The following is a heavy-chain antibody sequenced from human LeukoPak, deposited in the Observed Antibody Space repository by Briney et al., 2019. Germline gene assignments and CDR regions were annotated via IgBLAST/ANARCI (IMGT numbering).Heavy chain of an antibody. J-gene: IGHJ4*02. CDR1: GYIFTGYY. D-gene: IGHD3-16*01. CDR2: INPNSGGT. CDR3: ASHTGGGARHFEY. Sequence: RASVKVSCKASGYIFTGYYMHWVRQAPGQGLEWMGWINPNSGGTNYTQNFQGRVTMTRDTSISTAYMELSRLRSDDTAVYYCASHTGGGARHFEYWGQGTLVTVSS. V-gene: IGHV1-2*02.